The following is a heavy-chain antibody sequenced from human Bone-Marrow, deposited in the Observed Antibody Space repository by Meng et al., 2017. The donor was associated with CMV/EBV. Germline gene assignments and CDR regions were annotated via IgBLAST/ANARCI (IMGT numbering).Heavy chain of an antibody. J-gene: IGHJ6*02. V-gene: IGHV1-69*05. D-gene: IGHD2-2*01. CDR2: IIPIFGTA. CDR1: GYTFTSYV. Sequence: SVKVSCKASGYTFTSYVISWVRQAPGQGLEWMGGIIPIFGTANYAQKFQGRVTITTDESTSTAYMELSSLRSEDTAVYYCASYNHCSSTSCYEMYYYYYGMDVWGQGTTVTVSS. CDR3: ASYNHCSSTSCYEMYYYYYGMDV.